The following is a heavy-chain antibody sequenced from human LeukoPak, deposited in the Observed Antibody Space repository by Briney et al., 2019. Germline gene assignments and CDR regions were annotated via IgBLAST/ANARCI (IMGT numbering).Heavy chain of an antibody. CDR2: IWYDGSNK. V-gene: IGHV3-33*01. D-gene: IGHD3-16*01. Sequence: GGSLRLSCAASGFTFSSYGMHWVRQAPGKGLEWVAVIWYDGSNKYYADSVKGRFTISRDNSKNTLYLQMNSLRAEDTAVYYCARDRYYDYVWGSHPFDPWAREPWSPSPQ. J-gene: IGHJ5*02. CDR1: GFTFSSYG. CDR3: ARDRYYDYVWGSHPFDP.